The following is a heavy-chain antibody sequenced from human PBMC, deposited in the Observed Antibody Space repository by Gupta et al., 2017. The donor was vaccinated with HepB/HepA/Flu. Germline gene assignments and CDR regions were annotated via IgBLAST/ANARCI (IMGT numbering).Heavy chain of an antibody. Sequence: QVQLQESGPGLVKPSQTLSLTCTVSGGSISSGGYYWSWIRQHPGKGLEWIGYIYYSGSTYYNPSLKSRVTISVDTSKNQFSLKLSSVTAADTAVYYCARVNNYYDSSGYYYEAFDIWGQGTMVTVSS. D-gene: IGHD3-22*01. J-gene: IGHJ3*02. CDR2: IYYSGST. CDR3: ARVNNYYDSSGYYYEAFDI. CDR1: GGSISSGGYY. V-gene: IGHV4-31*03.